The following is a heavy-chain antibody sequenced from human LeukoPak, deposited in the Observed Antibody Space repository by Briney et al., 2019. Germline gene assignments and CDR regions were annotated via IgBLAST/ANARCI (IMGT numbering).Heavy chain of an antibody. V-gene: IGHV3-23*01. CDR3: AKTRPLDSSSWSHGDY. CDR2: IADSGGVT. J-gene: IGHJ4*02. CDR1: GFSFATYA. D-gene: IGHD6-13*01. Sequence: GGSLRLSCAASGFSFATYAMTWVRQAPGKGPEWVSAIADSGGVTYYADSVKGRFTISRDNSKNTLYLQMNSLRAEDTAVYYCAKTRPLDSSSWSHGDYWGQGTLVTVSS.